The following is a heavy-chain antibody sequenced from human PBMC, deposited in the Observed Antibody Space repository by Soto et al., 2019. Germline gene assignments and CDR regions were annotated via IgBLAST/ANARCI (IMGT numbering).Heavy chain of an antibody. CDR1: RLTVTNNY. D-gene: IGHD5-12*01. CDR3: ARDGGCRDGYTVGCNWFDP. Sequence: PGGSLRLSCAVSRLTVTNNYMTWVRQAPGKGLEWVSVIYVNDNRYYAESVKGRFTISRDSSKNTVYLQMNSLRVEDTAVYYCARDGGCRDGYTVGCNWFDPWGQGTLVTVS. V-gene: IGHV3-66*01. CDR2: IYVNDNR. J-gene: IGHJ5*02.